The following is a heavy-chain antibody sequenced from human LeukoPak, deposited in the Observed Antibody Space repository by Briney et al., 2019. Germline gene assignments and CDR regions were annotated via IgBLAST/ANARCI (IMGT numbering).Heavy chain of an antibody. J-gene: IGHJ5*02. Sequence: GGSLRLSCGASGFTFSTYNMHWVRQAPGKGLEWISYITSTSSTIYYADSVKGRFTISRDNAKNSLYLQMNSLRAEDTAVYYCARELITMVRGVIKNNWFDPWGQGTLVTVSS. D-gene: IGHD3-10*01. V-gene: IGHV3-48*04. CDR1: GFTFSTYN. CDR2: ITSTSSTI. CDR3: ARELITMVRGVIKNNWFDP.